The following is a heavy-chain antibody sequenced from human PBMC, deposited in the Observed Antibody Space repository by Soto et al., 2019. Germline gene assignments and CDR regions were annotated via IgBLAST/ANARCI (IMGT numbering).Heavy chain of an antibody. V-gene: IGHV4-39*01. Sequence: QLQESGPGLVKPSETLSLTCSVSGDSINSDKYYWGWIRQPPGKGLEWIGIIYYRGNTYYNPSLQTRVTISLDKSKSQFSRRVNSATAADSAVYFCARLEGLATISYYFDFWGQGAQVTVSS. CDR2: IYYRGNT. D-gene: IGHD3-9*01. CDR1: GDSINSDKYY. J-gene: IGHJ4*02. CDR3: ARLEGLATISYYFDF.